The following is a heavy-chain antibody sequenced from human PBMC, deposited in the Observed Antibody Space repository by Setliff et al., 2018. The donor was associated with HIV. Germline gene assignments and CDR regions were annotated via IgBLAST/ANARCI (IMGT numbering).Heavy chain of an antibody. V-gene: IGHV4-4*09. CDR2: MYTSGTT. D-gene: IGHD6-19*01. CDR3: ARDRHIAVSGDDAFDI. J-gene: IGHJ3*02. CDR1: GASVSVFY. Sequence: NPSETLSLTCTVSGASVSVFYYSWLRQPPGKGLEWIGYMYTSGTTEYNSSLKSRVSILPDTSRNQFSLKLTSVTAADTAVYYCARDRHIAVSGDDAFDIWGQGTLVTVSS.